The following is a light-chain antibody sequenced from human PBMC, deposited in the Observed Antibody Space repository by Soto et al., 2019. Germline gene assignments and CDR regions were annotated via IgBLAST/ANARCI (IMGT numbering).Light chain of an antibody. CDR2: GAS. CDR1: QSLSSY. CDR3: RQYGSSPSYT. V-gene: IGKV3-20*01. Sequence: EIVLTQSPGTLSLSPGERATLSCRASQSLSSYLAWYQQKPGQEPRLLIYGASSRATGIPDRFSGSGSGTDFTLTISRLEPEDFAVYYCRQYGSSPSYTFGQGTKLEIK. J-gene: IGKJ2*01.